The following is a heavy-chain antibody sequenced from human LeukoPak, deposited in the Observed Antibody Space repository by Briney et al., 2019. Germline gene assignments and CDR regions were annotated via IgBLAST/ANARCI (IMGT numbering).Heavy chain of an antibody. CDR2: IYYSGST. D-gene: IGHD3-9*01. J-gene: IGHJ3*02. V-gene: IGHV4-59*08. CDR3: ARGLYYDILTGYYDAFDI. CDR1: GGSISSYY. Sequence: PSETLSLTCTVSGGSISSYYWSWIRQPPGKGLEWIGYIYYSGSTNYNPSLKSRVTISVDTSKNQFSLKLSSVTAADTAVYYCARGLYYDILTGYYDAFDIWGQGTMVTVSS.